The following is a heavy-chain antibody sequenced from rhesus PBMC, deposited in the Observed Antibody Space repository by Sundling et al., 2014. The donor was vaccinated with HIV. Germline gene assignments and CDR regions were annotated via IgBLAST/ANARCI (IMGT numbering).Heavy chain of an antibody. CDR1: GFSLSTSGMG. J-gene: IGHJ4*01. Sequence: QVTLKESGPALVKPTQTLTLTCTFSGFSLSTSGMGVGWIRQSPGKTLEWLAHIYWDDDKRYSPSLKSRLTISKDTSKNQVVLTMTNMDPVDTATYYCARIEGTTLFDYWGQGVLVTVSS. CDR2: IYWDDDK. CDR3: ARIEGTTLFDY. V-gene: IGHV2-174*02. D-gene: IGHD2-33*01.